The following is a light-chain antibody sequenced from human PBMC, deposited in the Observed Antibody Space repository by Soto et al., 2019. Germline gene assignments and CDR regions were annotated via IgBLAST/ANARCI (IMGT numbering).Light chain of an antibody. CDR2: AAS. Sequence: DIQMTQSPASLSASVGEKIIITCRASRDVGSDVSWYQQKPGQAPKLLIYAASSLQSGVPSRFSGSGSGTDFTLTISSLQPEDFATYYCQQSYSTPGTFGQGTKVDI. V-gene: IGKV1-39*01. J-gene: IGKJ1*01. CDR3: QQSYSTPGT. CDR1: RDVGSD.